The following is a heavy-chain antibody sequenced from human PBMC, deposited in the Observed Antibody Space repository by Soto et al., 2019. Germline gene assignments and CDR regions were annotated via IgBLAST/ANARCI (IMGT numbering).Heavy chain of an antibody. D-gene: IGHD2-15*01. CDR1: GFTVRSNY. Sequence: EVQLVESGGGLIQPGGSLRLSCAASGFTVRSNYMSWVRQAPGKGLEWVSVIYSGGSTYYAASVKGRFTISRDNSKNTLYLQRNSRRGEDTAVYYCARSGWSGGSCYNQHYYYYGMDVWCQGTTIIVS. J-gene: IGHJ6*02. CDR2: IYSGGST. V-gene: IGHV3-53*01. CDR3: ARSGWSGGSCYNQHYYYYGMDV.